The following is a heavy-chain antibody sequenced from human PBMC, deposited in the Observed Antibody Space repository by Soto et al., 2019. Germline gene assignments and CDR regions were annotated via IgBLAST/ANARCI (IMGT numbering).Heavy chain of an antibody. CDR3: ARDLYWNSRYGYFDD. J-gene: IGHJ4*02. V-gene: IGHV1-18*01. D-gene: IGHD5-12*01. CDR1: GYTFTSYG. Sequence: ASVKVSCKASGYTFTSYGISWVRQAPGQGLEWMGWISAYNGNTNYAQKLQGRVTMTTDTSTSTAYMELRSLRSDDTAVYYCARDLYWNSRYGYFDDWGQGTLVTVAS. CDR2: ISAYNGNT.